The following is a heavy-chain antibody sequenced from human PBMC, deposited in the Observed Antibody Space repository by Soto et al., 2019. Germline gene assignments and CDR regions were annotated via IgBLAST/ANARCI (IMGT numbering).Heavy chain of an antibody. D-gene: IGHD1-1*01. CDR2: IYATGTT. CDR1: GASISGFY. J-gene: IGHJ5*02. Sequence: QVHLQESGPGLVKPSETLSLTCTVSGASISGFYWSWIRKSAGKGLEWIGRIYATGTTDYNPSLKSRVMMSVDTDKKQFSLKLMSVTAAATAVYYCVRDGTKTLRDWFDPWGQGISVTVSS. CDR3: VRDGTKTLRDWFDP. V-gene: IGHV4-4*07.